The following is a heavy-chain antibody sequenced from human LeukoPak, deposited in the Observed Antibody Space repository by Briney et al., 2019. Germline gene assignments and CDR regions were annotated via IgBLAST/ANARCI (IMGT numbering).Heavy chain of an antibody. D-gene: IGHD3-22*01. CDR2: INHSGST. Sequence: PSETLSLTCAVYGGSFSGYYWSWIRQPPGKGLEWIGEINHSGSTNYNPSLKSRVTISVDTSKNQFSLKLSSVTAADTAVYYCARGDSSGYSTFLFDYWGQGTLVTVSS. V-gene: IGHV4-34*01. J-gene: IGHJ4*02. CDR3: ARGDSSGYSTFLFDY. CDR1: GGSFSGYY.